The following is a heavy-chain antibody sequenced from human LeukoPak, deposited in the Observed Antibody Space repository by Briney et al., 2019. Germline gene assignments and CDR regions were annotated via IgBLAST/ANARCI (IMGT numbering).Heavy chain of an antibody. CDR2: IYYSESN. CDR1: GGSISSYY. Sequence: SETLSLTCTVSGGSISSYYGSWIRQPPGKGLEWFGYIYYSESNNDNPSLTIQDTISVDTSKNQFSLKLSSVTAADTAVYYGARGDYGDYSRFDPWGQGTLVTVSS. D-gene: IGHD4-17*01. J-gene: IGHJ5*02. V-gene: IGHV4-59*01. CDR3: ARGDYGDYSRFDP.